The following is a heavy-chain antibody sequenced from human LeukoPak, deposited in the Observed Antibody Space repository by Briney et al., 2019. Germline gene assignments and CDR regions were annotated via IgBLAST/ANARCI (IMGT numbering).Heavy chain of an antibody. CDR2: ITPTSAYI. CDR1: GFAFDSYC. J-gene: IGHJ4*02. D-gene: IGHD6-19*01. CDR3: TRASGTSGWYPAFDY. Sequence: GGSLRLSCAASGFAFDSYCMNWVRQAPGMGLEWVSSITPTSAYIYDADSVKGRFSISRDNADNSLSLQMNSLRGEDTAVYYCTRASGTSGWYPAFDYWGQGVLVTVSS. V-gene: IGHV3-21*01.